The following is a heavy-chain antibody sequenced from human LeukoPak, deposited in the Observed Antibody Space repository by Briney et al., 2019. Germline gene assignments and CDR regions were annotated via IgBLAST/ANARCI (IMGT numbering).Heavy chain of an antibody. V-gene: IGHV1-8*01. J-gene: IGHJ4*02. CDR2: MNPNSGNT. CDR1: GYTFTSYD. Sequence: ASVKVSCKASGYTFTSYDINWVRQATGQGLELMGWMNPNSGNTGYEQKFQGRVTMTRNTSTSTAYMELSSLRSGDTAVYYCARGLAVAGTGYWGRGTLVTFSS. D-gene: IGHD6-19*01. CDR3: ARGLAVAGTGY.